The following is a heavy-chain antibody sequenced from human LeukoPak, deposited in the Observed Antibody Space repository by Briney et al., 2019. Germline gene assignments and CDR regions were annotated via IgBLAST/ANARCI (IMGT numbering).Heavy chain of an antibody. Sequence: PGGSLRLSCAASGFTFSSYSMNWVRQAPGKGLEWVSSISSSSSYIYYADSVKGRFTISRDNAKNPLYLQMNSLRAEDTAVYYCARARKNTYYDFWSGYVDYWGQGTLVTVSS. CDR2: ISSSSSYI. V-gene: IGHV3-21*01. CDR1: GFTFSSYS. J-gene: IGHJ4*02. D-gene: IGHD3-3*01. CDR3: ARARKNTYYDFWSGYVDY.